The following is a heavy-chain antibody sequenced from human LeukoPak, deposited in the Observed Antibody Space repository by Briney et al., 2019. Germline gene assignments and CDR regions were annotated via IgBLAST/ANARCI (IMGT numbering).Heavy chain of an antibody. Sequence: GGSLRLSCAASGFTVSSNYMSWVRQAPGKGLEWVSVIYSGGSTYYADSVKGRFTISRANSKNTVYLQVNSLRAEDTAVYYCAGCLYYFDSSGYPSLDYWGQGTLVTVSS. J-gene: IGHJ4*02. CDR1: GFTVSSNY. D-gene: IGHD3-22*01. V-gene: IGHV3-53*01. CDR3: AGCLYYFDSSGYPSLDY. CDR2: IYSGGST.